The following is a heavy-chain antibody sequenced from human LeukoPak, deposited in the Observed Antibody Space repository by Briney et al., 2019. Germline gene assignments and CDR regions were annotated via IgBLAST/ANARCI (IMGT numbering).Heavy chain of an antibody. V-gene: IGHV3-21*01. D-gene: IGHD1-26*01. CDR3: ARDITATTRGDY. CDR2: ISSSSYI. J-gene: IGHJ4*02. CDR1: GFTFSSYS. Sequence: PGTSLRLSCAASGFTFSSYSMNWVRQAPGKGLEWVSSISSSSYIYYADSVKGRFTISRDNAKNSLYLQMNSLRAEDTAVYYCARDITATTRGDYWGQGTLVTVSS.